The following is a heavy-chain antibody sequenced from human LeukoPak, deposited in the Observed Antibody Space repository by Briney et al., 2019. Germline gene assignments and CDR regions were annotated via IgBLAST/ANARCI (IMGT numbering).Heavy chain of an antibody. Sequence: SVKVSCKASGGTFSSYTISWVRQAPGQGLELMGRIISILGIANYAQKFQGRVTITADKSTSTAYMELSSLRSEDTAVYYCANTPGIAAAGINYWGQGTLVTVST. CDR2: IISILGIA. J-gene: IGHJ4*02. D-gene: IGHD6-13*01. CDR3: ANTPGIAAAGINY. CDR1: GGTFSSYT. V-gene: IGHV1-69*02.